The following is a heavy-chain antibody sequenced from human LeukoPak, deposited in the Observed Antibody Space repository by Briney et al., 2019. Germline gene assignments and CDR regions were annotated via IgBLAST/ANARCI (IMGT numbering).Heavy chain of an antibody. CDR2: TKKDGSEK. CDR3: VREGYFVFDF. CDR1: GFTFSTYW. D-gene: IGHD2-21*01. V-gene: IGHV3-7*01. J-gene: IGHJ4*02. Sequence: GGSLRLFCGASGFTFSTYWMSWVRQAPGKGLEWVANTKKDGSEKYYVDSVKGRFTISRDNAKNSLYLQMNSLRVEDTAVYYCVREGYFVFDFWGQGALVTVSS.